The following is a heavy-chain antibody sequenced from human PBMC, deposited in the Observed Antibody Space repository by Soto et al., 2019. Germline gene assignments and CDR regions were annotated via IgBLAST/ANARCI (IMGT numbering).Heavy chain of an antibody. CDR1: GFSFSNYA. CDR2: ISASGIRT. V-gene: IGHV3-23*01. CDR3: AKDLGHCSSTTCYLHC. Sequence: PGGSLRLSCAASGFSFSNYAMSWVRQAPGKGLEWVSAISASGIRTYFADSVKGRFTISRDNSENLVYLQMNSLRVEDTAVYYCAKDLGHCSSTTCYLHCWGQGTLVTVSS. J-gene: IGHJ4*02. D-gene: IGHD2-2*01.